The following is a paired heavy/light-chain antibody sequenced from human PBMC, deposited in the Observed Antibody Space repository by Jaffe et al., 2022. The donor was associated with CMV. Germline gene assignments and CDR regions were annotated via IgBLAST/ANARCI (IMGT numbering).Light chain of an antibody. J-gene: IGKJ4*01. CDR3: QQSSTTPLT. CDR2: GAF. CDR1: QSISSY. V-gene: IGKV1-39*01. Sequence: DIQMTQSPSSLSASIGDRVTITCRASQSISSYLNWYQQKPGKAPKLLIYGAFSLQSGVPSRFSGSGSGTDFTLTISSLQPEDFATYYCQQSSTTPLTFGGGTKVEIK.
Heavy chain of an antibody. Sequence: QVQLQESGPGLVKPSETLSLTCTVSGGSIRNFYWSWIRQPAGKGLEWIGRAYTSGSTNYNPSLKSRVTMSIDTSKNRISLKLTSVTAADTAMYYCARGGFDSSGYDSSSFDSWGQGTPVTVSS. CDR1: GGSIRNFY. CDR2: AYTSGST. CDR3: ARGGFDSSGYDSSSFDS. J-gene: IGHJ5*01. D-gene: IGHD3-22*01. V-gene: IGHV4-4*07.